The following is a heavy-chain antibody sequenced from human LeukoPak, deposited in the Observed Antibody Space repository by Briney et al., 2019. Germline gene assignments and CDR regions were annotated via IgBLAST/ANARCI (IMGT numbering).Heavy chain of an antibody. J-gene: IGHJ4*02. CDR1: GYTFTSYY. D-gene: IGHD6-19*01. Sequence: ASVKVSCKASGYTFTSYYMHWVRQAPGQGLEWMGIINPSGGSTNYAQKFQGRVTITADESTSTAYMELSSLRSEDTAVYYCARPRGYSSGWASWDFDYWGQGTLVTVSS. CDR2: INPSGGST. V-gene: IGHV1-46*01. CDR3: ARPRGYSSGWASWDFDY.